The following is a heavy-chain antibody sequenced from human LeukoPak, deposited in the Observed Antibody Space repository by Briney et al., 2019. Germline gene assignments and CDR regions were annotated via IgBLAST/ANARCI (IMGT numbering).Heavy chain of an antibody. J-gene: IGHJ5*02. CDR2: IYHSGST. V-gene: IGHV4-38-2*02. CDR3: ARDRRGDFWSGYKDNWFDP. CDR1: GYSISSGYY. D-gene: IGHD3-3*01. Sequence: SETLSLTCTVSGYSISSGYYWGWIRQPPGKGLEWIGSIYHSGSTFYNPSLKRRVTISVYTSKNQFSLNMSSVTAADTAVYYCARDRRGDFWSGYKDNWFDPWGQGTLVTVSS.